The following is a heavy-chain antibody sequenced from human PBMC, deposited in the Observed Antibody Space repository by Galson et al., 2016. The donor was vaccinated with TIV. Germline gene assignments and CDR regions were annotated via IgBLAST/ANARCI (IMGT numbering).Heavy chain of an antibody. D-gene: IGHD3-22*01. J-gene: IGHJ5*02. V-gene: IGHV1-69*13. CDR3: ARGRGIYDSSGYFLFDH. Sequence: SVKVPCKASGVTFSYFAFSWVRQAPGQGLGWMGGIVPTFGTTNYAQKFQGRVTISADESTTTAYLELSSLRSEDTAVYYCARGRGIYDSSGYFLFDHWGQGTLVTVSS. CDR2: IVPTFGTT. CDR1: GVTFSYFA.